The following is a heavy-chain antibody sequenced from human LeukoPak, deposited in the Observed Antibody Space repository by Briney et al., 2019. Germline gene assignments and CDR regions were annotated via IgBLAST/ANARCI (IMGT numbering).Heavy chain of an antibody. Sequence: GRSLRLSCAASGFTFSSYAMHWVRQAPGKGLEWVAVISYDGSNKYYADSVKGRLTITRDNSKNTLYLQMNSRRAEDTAVYYCAREPGAERYGMDVWGQGTTVTVSS. CDR3: AREPGAERYGMDV. D-gene: IGHD2-8*02. V-gene: IGHV3-30-3*01. CDR2: ISYDGSNK. CDR1: GFTFSSYA. J-gene: IGHJ6*02.